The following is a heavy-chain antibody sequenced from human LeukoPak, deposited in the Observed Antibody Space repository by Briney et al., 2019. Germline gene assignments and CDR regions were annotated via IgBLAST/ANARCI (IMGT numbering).Heavy chain of an antibody. CDR3: AHSSGSLGEDY. V-gene: IGHV1-69*04. CDR1: GGTFSSYA. J-gene: IGHJ4*02. D-gene: IGHD3-22*01. CDR2: IIPILGIA. Sequence: SVKVSCKASGGTFSSYAISWVRQAPGQGLECMGRIIPILGIANYAQKFQGRVTITAGKSTSTAYMELSSLRSEDTAVYYCAHSSGSLGEDYWGQGTLVTVSS.